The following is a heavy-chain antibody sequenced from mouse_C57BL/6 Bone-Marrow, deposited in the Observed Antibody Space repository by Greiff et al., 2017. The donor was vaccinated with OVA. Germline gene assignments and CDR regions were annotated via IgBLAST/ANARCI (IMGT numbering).Heavy chain of an antibody. Sequence: VQLQQPGAELVRPGSSVKLSCKASGYTFTSYWMDWVKQRPGQGLEWIGNIYPSDSETHYNQKFKDKATLTVDKSSSTAYMQLSSLTSEDSAVYYCARDWGYFDYWGQGTTRTVSS. CDR3: ARDWGYFDY. J-gene: IGHJ2*01. D-gene: IGHD4-1*01. CDR1: GYTFTSYW. CDR2: IYPSDSET. V-gene: IGHV1-61*01.